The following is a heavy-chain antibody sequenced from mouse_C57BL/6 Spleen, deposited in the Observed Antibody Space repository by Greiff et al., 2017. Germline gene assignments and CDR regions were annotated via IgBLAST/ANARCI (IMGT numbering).Heavy chain of an antibody. D-gene: IGHD1-1*01. CDR1: GYTFTSYW. Sequence: QVQLQQPGAELVKPGASVKMSCKASGYTFTSYWITWVKQRPGQGLEWIGDISPGSGSTNYNEKFKSKATLTVDTSSSTAYMQLSNLTSEDSAVYYCAREEDYGSRYFDYWGQGTTLTVSS. V-gene: IGHV1-55*01. CDR2: ISPGSGST. J-gene: IGHJ2*01. CDR3: AREEDYGSRYFDY.